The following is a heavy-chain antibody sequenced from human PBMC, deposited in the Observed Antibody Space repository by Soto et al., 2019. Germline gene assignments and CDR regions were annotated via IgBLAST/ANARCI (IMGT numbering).Heavy chain of an antibody. CDR3: ARGRGVPLDFDY. D-gene: IGHD3-16*01. J-gene: IGHJ4*02. CDR1: GGSISSGGYY. V-gene: IGHV4-31*03. Sequence: QVQLQESGPVLVKPSQTLSLTCTVSGGSISSGGYYWSWIRQHPGKGLEWIGYIYYSGRTYYNPSLKSRVTISVDTSKNQFSLKLSSVTAADTAVYYCARGRGVPLDFDYWGQGTLVTVSS. CDR2: IYYSGRT.